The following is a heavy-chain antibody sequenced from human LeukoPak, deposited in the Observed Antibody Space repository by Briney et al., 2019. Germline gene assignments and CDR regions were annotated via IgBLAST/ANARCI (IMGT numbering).Heavy chain of an antibody. J-gene: IGHJ4*02. CDR1: GFTFSSYA. Sequence: GSLRLSCAAPGFTFSSYAMSWVRQAPGKGLEWVSAISGSGGSTYYADSVKGRFTISRDNSKNTLYLQMNSLRAEDTAVYYCAKQAGDIVVVPAVHPDYWGQGTLVTVSS. CDR2: ISGSGGST. V-gene: IGHV3-23*01. D-gene: IGHD2-2*01. CDR3: AKQAGDIVVVPAVHPDY.